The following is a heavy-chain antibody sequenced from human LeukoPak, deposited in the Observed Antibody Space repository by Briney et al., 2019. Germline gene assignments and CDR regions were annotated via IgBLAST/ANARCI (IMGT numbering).Heavy chain of an antibody. J-gene: IGHJ3*02. Sequence: PSETLSLTCTVSGSSIRRTTYYWGWIRQPPGKGLEWIGSIYYSGSTYYNPSLKSRVTISVDTSKNHLSLKLSPVTAADTAVYYCARHDSSGPYNAFDIWGQGTMVTVSS. D-gene: IGHD3-22*01. CDR1: GSSIRRTTYY. CDR3: ARHDSSGPYNAFDI. CDR2: IYYSGST. V-gene: IGHV4-39*01.